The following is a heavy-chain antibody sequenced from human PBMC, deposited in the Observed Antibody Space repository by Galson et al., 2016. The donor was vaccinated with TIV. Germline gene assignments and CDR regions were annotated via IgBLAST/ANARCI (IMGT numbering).Heavy chain of an antibody. J-gene: IGHJ1*01. Sequence: TLSLTCNVSGSSISSGAYHWSWIRQHPGKALEWIGNIYDSGTTYYNPSLQSRVTISVDTSQNQFSLKLSSVTAADTAVYYCARWAETGSYYDYFQHWGQGTLVTVSS. D-gene: IGHD1-26*01. CDR1: GSSISSGAYH. CDR3: ARWAETGSYYDYFQH. CDR2: IYDSGTT. V-gene: IGHV4-31*03.